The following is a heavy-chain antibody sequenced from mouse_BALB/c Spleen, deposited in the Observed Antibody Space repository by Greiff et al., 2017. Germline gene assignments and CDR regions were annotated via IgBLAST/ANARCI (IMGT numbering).Heavy chain of an antibody. CDR3: ARNDDYDAWFAY. V-gene: IGHV2-2*02. J-gene: IGHJ3*01. CDR2: IWSGGST. Sequence: VKLVESGPGLVQPSQSLSITCTVSGFSLTSYGVHWVRQSPGKGLEWLGVIWSGGSTDYNAAFISRLSISKDNSKSQVFFKMNSLQANDTAIYYCARNDDYDAWFAYWGQGTLVTVSA. CDR1: GFSLTSYG. D-gene: IGHD2-4*01.